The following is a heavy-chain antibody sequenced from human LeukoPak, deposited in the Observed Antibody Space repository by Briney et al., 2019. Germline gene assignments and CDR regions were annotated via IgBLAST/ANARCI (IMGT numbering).Heavy chain of an antibody. D-gene: IGHD2-15*01. V-gene: IGHV3-23*01. Sequence: GGSLRLSCAASGLIFSTYGMHWVRQAPGKGLEWVSGISGSGGSTYHADSVKGRFTISRDNSQNTLYLQMNSLRVEDTAMYYCAKGRGGSPDYDFDVWGQGTMVTVSS. CDR3: AKGRGGSPDYDFDV. J-gene: IGHJ3*01. CDR1: GLIFSTYG. CDR2: ISGSGGST.